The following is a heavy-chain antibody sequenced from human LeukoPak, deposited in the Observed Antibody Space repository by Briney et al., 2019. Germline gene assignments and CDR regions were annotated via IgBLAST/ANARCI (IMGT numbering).Heavy chain of an antibody. D-gene: IGHD3-3*01. CDR1: GFTFSSYD. CDR2: IGIAGDT. J-gene: IGHJ6*03. V-gene: IGHV3-13*01. CDR3: ARMESNYYYMDV. Sequence: GGSLRLSCAASGFTFSSYDMHWVRQATGKGLEWVSAIGIAGDTYYPGSVKGRFTISRENAKNSLYLQMNSLRAGDTAVYYCARMESNYYYMDVWGKGTTVTVSS.